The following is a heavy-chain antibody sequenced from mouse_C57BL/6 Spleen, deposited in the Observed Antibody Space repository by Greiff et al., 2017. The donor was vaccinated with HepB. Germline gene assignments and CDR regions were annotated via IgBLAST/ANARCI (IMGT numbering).Heavy chain of an antibody. CDR1: GIAFSRYC. V-gene: IGHV4-1*01. J-gene: IGHJ3*01. Sequence: EVKLQESGGGLVQPGGSLKLSCAASGIAFSRYCMSWVRRAPGKGLEWIGESNPDSSTINYAPSLKDKFIISKDKAKNTRYLQMSKERSEDTACYDCEKIYYDYDEASYWGQGTLVTVSA. D-gene: IGHD2-4*01. CDR3: EKIYYDYDEASY. CDR2: SNPDSSTI.